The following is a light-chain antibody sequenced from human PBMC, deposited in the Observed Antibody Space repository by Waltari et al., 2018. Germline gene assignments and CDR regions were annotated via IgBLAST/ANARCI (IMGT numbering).Light chain of an antibody. V-gene: IGLV1-44*01. J-gene: IGLJ2*01. CDR3: AVWDARLNGPV. CDR2: DRN. CDR1: SPNVGGST. Sequence: QSVLTQPPSASGTPGQRVTISCSGTSPNVGGSTVHWYQQVPGTATKLIINDRNLRAPGVPARFPGSKSGTSASLAISVLQSEDEADYFCAVWDARLNGPVFGGGTKVTVL.